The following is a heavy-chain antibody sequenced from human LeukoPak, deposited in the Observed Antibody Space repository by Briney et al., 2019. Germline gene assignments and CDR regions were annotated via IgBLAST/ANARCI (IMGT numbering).Heavy chain of an antibody. J-gene: IGHJ4*02. CDR3: ARDRAGVWFGELLGY. D-gene: IGHD3-10*01. CDR1: GGTFSSYA. V-gene: IGHV1-69*05. CDR2: IIPIFGTA. Sequence: SVKVSCKASGGTFSSYAISWVRQAPGQGLEWMGGIIPIFGTANYAQKLQGRVTMTTDTSTSTAYMELRSLRSDDTAVYYCARDRAGVWFGELLGYWGQGTLVTVSS.